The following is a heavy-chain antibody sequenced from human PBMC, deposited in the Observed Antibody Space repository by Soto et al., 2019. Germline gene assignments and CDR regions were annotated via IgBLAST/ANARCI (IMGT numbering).Heavy chain of an antibody. Sequence: SETLSLTCSVSGGSINSYWWSWIRQPAGKGLEWIGRVYSSGTTDYNPSLNSRATMSVETSKNQFSLKLSSVTAADTAVYYCARHGGFWSGPNWFDPWGQGTLVTVSS. CDR1: GGSINSYW. J-gene: IGHJ5*02. CDR3: ARHGGFWSGPNWFDP. CDR2: VYSSGTT. D-gene: IGHD3-3*01. V-gene: IGHV4-4*07.